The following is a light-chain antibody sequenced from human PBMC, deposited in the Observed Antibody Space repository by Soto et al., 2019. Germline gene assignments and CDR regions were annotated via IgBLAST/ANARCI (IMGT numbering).Light chain of an antibody. CDR2: EVS. CDR3: NPHTSSSTPVV. V-gene: IGLV2-14*01. Sequence: QSALTQPASVAGSRGQSITISCTGTSSDVGGYNYVSWYQQHPGKAPKLIIYEVSNRPSGVSNRFSGYKSGNTASLTISGLKAEDEADYYCNPHTSSSTPVVFATRTKVTVL. J-gene: IGLJ1*01. CDR1: SSDVGGYNY.